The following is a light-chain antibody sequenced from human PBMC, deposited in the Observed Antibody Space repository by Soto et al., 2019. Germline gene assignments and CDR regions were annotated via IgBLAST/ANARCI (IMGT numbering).Light chain of an antibody. CDR3: QQYGTSPWT. J-gene: IGKJ1*01. CDR2: GAS. V-gene: IGKV3-20*01. CDR1: QSVSSSY. Sequence: EIVLTQSPGTLSLSPGERATLSCRASQSVSSSYLAWYQQKPGQAPRLLIYGASSRATGIPDRFSGSGSGTDFTLTISRLEPEDFPVYYCQQYGTSPWTFGQGTKVDI.